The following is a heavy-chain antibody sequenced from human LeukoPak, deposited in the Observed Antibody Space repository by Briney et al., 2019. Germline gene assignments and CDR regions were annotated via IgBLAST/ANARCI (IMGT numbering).Heavy chain of an antibody. V-gene: IGHV3-48*04. Sequence: GGSLRLSCAASGFTLTSDSMNWVRQAPGKGLEWISYISSGATTTYYADSVKGRFTISRDDAKNSLYLQMNSLRVDDTAVYYCAKGTVGAKYWGQGTLVTVSS. CDR1: GFTLTSDS. J-gene: IGHJ4*02. CDR3: AKGTVGAKY. CDR2: ISSGATTT. D-gene: IGHD1-26*01.